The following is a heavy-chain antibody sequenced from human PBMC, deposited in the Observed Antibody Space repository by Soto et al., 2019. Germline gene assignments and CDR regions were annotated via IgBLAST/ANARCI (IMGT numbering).Heavy chain of an antibody. CDR3: AKGRSYSGYDSLEY. J-gene: IGHJ4*02. Sequence: PGGSLRLSCAASGFPFTSYAMSWVRQAPGMGLEWVSGISGSGGSTYYADSEKGRFTISRDNSKNTLYLQVNSLRAEDTAVYYCAKGRSYSGYDSLEYWGQGTLVTVSS. CDR2: ISGSGGST. D-gene: IGHD5-12*01. CDR1: GFPFTSYA. V-gene: IGHV3-23*01.